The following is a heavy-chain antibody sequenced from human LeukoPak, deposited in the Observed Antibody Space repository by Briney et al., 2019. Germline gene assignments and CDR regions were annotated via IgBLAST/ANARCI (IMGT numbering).Heavy chain of an antibody. D-gene: IGHD3-22*01. CDR1: GGAISRWC. V-gene: IGHV4-4*07. J-gene: IGHJ4*02. CDR2: FCTTGST. Sequence: SETLSLTCTVSGGAISRWCWSWLRQPAGKGLEWIGRFCTTGSTNYNPSLKSRVTISVDTSKNHFSLKLSSVTAANTAVYYCARGQWLPVFDFWGQGTLVTVSS. CDR3: ARGQWLPVFDF.